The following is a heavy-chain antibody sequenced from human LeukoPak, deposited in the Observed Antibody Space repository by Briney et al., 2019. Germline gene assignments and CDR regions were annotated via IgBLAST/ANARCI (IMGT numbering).Heavy chain of an antibody. J-gene: IGHJ3*02. Sequence: GGSLRLSCAASGFTVSSNYMSWVRQAPGKGLEWVSVIYSGGSTYYADSVKGRFTISRDNSKNTLYLQMNSLRVEDTAVYYCAGDWDCTSSSCHDAFDIWGQGTMVTVSS. CDR3: AGDWDCTSSSCHDAFDI. CDR2: IYSGGST. V-gene: IGHV3-53*01. CDR1: GFTVSSNY. D-gene: IGHD2-2*01.